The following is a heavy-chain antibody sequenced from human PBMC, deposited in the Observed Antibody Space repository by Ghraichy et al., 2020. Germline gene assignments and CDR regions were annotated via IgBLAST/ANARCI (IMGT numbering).Heavy chain of an antibody. Sequence: GGSLRLSCAASGFTFSSYAMSWVRQAPGKGLEWVSAISGSGGSTYYADSVKGRFTISRDNSKNTLYLQMNSLRAEDTAVYYCATAYDFWSGYYTTFGRDFDYWGQGTLVTVSS. V-gene: IGHV3-23*01. CDR3: ATAYDFWSGYYTTFGRDFDY. CDR1: GFTFSSYA. J-gene: IGHJ4*02. D-gene: IGHD3-3*01. CDR2: ISGSGGST.